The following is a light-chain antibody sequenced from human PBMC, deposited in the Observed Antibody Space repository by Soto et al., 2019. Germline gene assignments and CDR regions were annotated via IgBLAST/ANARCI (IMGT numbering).Light chain of an antibody. V-gene: IGKV2-28*01. Sequence: EIVMTQSPLSLPVTPGEPASISCRSSQSLLHSDGYNYLDWYLQRSGQSPQLLIHLTSNRASGVPDRFSGSGSGTDVTLKISRVEAEDVGVYYCMQTLQTPRTFGQGTKVEIK. J-gene: IGKJ1*01. CDR2: LTS. CDR3: MQTLQTPRT. CDR1: QSLLHSDGYNY.